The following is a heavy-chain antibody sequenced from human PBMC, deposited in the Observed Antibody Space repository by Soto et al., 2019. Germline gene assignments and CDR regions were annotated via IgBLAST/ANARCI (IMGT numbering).Heavy chain of an antibody. J-gene: IGHJ4*02. CDR2: IIPYYNTL. CDR3: ASGASRWYPYFFYS. V-gene: IGHV1-69*01. D-gene: IGHD6-13*01. Sequence: QAQVVQSGAEVRKPGSSVKLSCKASEGTFNSYAIAWVRQAPGQGLEWMGGIIPYYNTLNYAQKFQDRVTINADESTNTVYMELSSLRSDDTAVYFCASGASRWYPYFFYSWAQGTLVTVSS. CDR1: EGTFNSYA.